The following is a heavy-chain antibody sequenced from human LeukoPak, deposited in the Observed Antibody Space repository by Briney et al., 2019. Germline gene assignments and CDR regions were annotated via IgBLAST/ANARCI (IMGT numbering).Heavy chain of an antibody. CDR2: IIPILGIA. J-gene: IGHJ4*02. V-gene: IGHV1-69*04. D-gene: IGHD3-10*01. CDR1: GGTFSSYA. Sequence: SVKVSCKASGGTFSSYAISWVRQALGQGLEWMGRIIPILGIANYPQKFQGRVKITADKSTSTAYMELSSLRSEDTAVYYCARVDYYGSGSYERSIDYWGQGTLVTVSS. CDR3: ARVDYYGSGSYERSIDY.